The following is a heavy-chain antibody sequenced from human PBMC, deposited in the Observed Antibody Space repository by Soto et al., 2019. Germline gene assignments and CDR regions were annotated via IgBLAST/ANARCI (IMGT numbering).Heavy chain of an antibody. Sequence: LXLSCAASGFTCSSYAMSWFRQAPGKGLEWVSAISGSGGSTYYADSVKGRFTISRDNSKNTLYLQMNSLRAEDTAVYYCAKVSSRAAATDYWGQGTLVNVSS. J-gene: IGHJ4*02. CDR2: ISGSGGST. D-gene: IGHD6-13*01. CDR1: GFTCSSYA. V-gene: IGHV3-23*01. CDR3: AKVSSRAAATDY.